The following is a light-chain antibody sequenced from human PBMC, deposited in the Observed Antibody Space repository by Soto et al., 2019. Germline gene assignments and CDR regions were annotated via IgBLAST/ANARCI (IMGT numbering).Light chain of an antibody. Sequence: EIVLTQSPATLSLSPGERATLSCRASQSVSSYLAWYQKKPGQAPRLLIYDASNRATGIPARFSGGGSGTDFALTISSLEPEDFAVYYCQQRSSWPRTFGQGTKVDIK. J-gene: IGKJ1*01. CDR2: DAS. CDR3: QQRSSWPRT. CDR1: QSVSSY. V-gene: IGKV3-11*01.